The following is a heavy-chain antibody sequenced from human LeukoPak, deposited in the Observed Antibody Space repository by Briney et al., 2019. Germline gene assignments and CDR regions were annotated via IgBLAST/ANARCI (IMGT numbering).Heavy chain of an antibody. Sequence: GGSLRLSCAASGFTVSSNYMSWVRQAPGKGLEWVSAISGSGGSTYYADSVKGRFTISRDNSKNTLYLQMNSLRAEDTAVYYCASSPKVVPTLIYFDYWGQGTLVTVSS. J-gene: IGHJ4*02. CDR3: ASSPKVVPTLIYFDY. D-gene: IGHD2-15*01. CDR2: ISGSGGST. CDR1: GFTVSSNY. V-gene: IGHV3-23*01.